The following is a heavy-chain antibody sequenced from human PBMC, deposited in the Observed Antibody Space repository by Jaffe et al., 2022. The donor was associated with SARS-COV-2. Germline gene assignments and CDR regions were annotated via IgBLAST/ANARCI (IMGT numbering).Heavy chain of an antibody. V-gene: IGHV4-39*01. CDR2: IYYSGST. CDR1: GGSISSSSYY. D-gene: IGHD4-17*01. J-gene: IGHJ3*02. Sequence: QLQLQESGPGLVKPSETLSLTCTVSGGSISSSSYYWGWIRQPPGKGLEWIGSIYYSGSTYYNPSLKSRVTISVDTSKNQFSLKLSSVTAADTAVYYCARRAPDGDYGLRWHDAFDIWGQGTMVTVSS. CDR3: ARRAPDGDYGLRWHDAFDI.